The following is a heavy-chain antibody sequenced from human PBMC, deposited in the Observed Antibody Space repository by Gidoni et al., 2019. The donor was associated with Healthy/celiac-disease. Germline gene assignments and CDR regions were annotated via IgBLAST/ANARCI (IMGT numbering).Heavy chain of an antibody. CDR3: AKAFRGYFDYFDY. V-gene: IGHV3-30*18. Sequence: EWVAVISYDGSNKYYADSVKGRFTISRDNSKNTLYLQMNSLRAEDTAVYYCAKAFRGYFDYFDYWGQGTLVTVSS. CDR2: ISYDGSNK. J-gene: IGHJ4*02. D-gene: IGHD5-18*01.